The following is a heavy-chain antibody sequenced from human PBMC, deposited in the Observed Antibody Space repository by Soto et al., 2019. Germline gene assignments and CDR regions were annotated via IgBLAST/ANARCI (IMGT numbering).Heavy chain of an antibody. Sequence: GGSLRLSCAASGFTFSSYWMHWVRQAPGKGLVWVSRINSDGSSTSYADSVKGRFTISRDDAKNTLYLQMNSLRAEDTAVYYCASGVGTHYYYYMDVWGKGTTVTVSS. CDR2: INSDGSST. CDR1: GFTFSSYW. J-gene: IGHJ6*03. V-gene: IGHV3-74*01. CDR3: ASGVGTHYYYYMDV. D-gene: IGHD4-17*01.